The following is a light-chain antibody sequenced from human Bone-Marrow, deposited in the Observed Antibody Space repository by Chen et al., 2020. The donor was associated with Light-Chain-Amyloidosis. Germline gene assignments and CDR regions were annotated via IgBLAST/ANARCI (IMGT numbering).Light chain of an antibody. V-gene: IGKV1-8*01. CDR3: QQYYRYPLT. J-gene: IGKJ4*01. CDR1: EAISSY. CDR2: GAT. Sequence: AIRMTQSPSSRSAPVGDRLIITCRASEAISSYLAWYQQKPGKAPKLLIYGATNLEIGVPSRFSGSGSGTNFTFVISDVRSEDFATYFCQQYYRYPLTFAGGTEV.